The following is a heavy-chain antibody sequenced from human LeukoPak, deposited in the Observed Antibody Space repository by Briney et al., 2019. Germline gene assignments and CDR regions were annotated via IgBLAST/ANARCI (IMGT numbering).Heavy chain of an antibody. CDR2: IYHSGST. Sequence: SETLSLTCTMSGGSISIGDPYWSWIRQRPGKGLEWIGYIYHSGSTYYNPSLKSRVTISVDRSKNQFSLKLSSVTAADTAVYYCARDAGGHDFWSGYYTPYFDYWGQGTLVTVSS. J-gene: IGHJ4*02. V-gene: IGHV4-31*02. CDR3: ARDAGGHDFWSGYYTPYFDY. D-gene: IGHD3-3*01. CDR1: GGSISIGDPY.